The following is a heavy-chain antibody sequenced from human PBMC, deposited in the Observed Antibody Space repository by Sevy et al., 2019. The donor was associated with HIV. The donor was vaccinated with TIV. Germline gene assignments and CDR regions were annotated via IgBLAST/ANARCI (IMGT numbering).Heavy chain of an antibody. J-gene: IGHJ4*02. CDR3: ARGSSSSWLRY. D-gene: IGHD6-13*01. CDR2: IYYSGST. Sequence: SENLSLTCTVSGGSISSYYWSWIRQPPGKGLEWIGYIYYSGSTNYNPSLKSRVTISVDTSKNQFSLKLSSVTAADTAVYYCARGSSSSWLRYWGQGTLVTVSS. CDR1: GGSISSYY. V-gene: IGHV4-59*01.